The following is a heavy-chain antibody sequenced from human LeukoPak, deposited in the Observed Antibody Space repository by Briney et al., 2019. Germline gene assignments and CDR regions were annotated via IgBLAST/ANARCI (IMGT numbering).Heavy chain of an antibody. D-gene: IGHD3-3*01. CDR1: GFTFSNAW. CDR3: TTRPRYDFWSGYYYGY. Sequence: SGGSLRLSCAASGFTFSNAWMSWVRQAPGKGLEWVGRIKSKTDGGTTDYAAPVKGRFTISRDDSKNTLYLQMNSLKTEDTAVYYCTTRPRYDFWSGYYYGYWGQGTLVTVSS. CDR2: IKSKTDGGTT. J-gene: IGHJ4*02. V-gene: IGHV3-15*01.